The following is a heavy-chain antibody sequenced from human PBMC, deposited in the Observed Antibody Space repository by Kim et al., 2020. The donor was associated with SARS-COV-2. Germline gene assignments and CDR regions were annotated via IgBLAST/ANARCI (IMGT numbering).Heavy chain of an antibody. J-gene: IGHJ4*02. Sequence: SETLSLTCAVSGGSISSSNWWSWVRQPPGKGLEWIGEIYHSGSTNYNPSLKSRVTISVDKSKNQFSLKLSSVTAADTAVYYCARDGYSGYGELNYWGQGTLVTVSS. CDR2: IYHSGST. CDR3: ARDGYSGYGELNY. D-gene: IGHD5-12*01. CDR1: GGSISSSNW. V-gene: IGHV4-4*02.